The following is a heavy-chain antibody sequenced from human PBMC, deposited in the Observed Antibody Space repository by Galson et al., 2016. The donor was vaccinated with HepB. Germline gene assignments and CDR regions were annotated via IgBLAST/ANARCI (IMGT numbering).Heavy chain of an antibody. Sequence: SLRLSCAASGFTFSSNAMSWVRQAPGKGLEWVSGISGTGSATYYADAVTGRFTISRDNSKNTLYLQMNSLRAEDTGLYYCTKGGRVTATQEYYLDYWGQGTLVTVSS. CDR3: TKGGRVTATQEYYLDY. J-gene: IGHJ4*02. CDR1: GFTFSSNA. D-gene: IGHD2-21*02. V-gene: IGHV3-23*01. CDR2: ISGTGSAT.